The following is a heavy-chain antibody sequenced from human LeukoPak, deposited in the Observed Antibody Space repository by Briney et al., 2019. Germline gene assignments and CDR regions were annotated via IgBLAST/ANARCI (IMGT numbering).Heavy chain of an antibody. CDR2: INPNSGGT. CDR3: ARVSALRYFDWPPDYDY. D-gene: IGHD3-9*01. CDR1: GYTFTSYD. J-gene: IGHJ4*02. V-gene: IGHV1-2*02. Sequence: GASVKVSCKASGYTFTSYDINWVRQAPGQGLEWMGWINPNSGGTNYAQKFQGRVTMTRDTSISTAYMELSRLRSDDTAVYYCARVSALRYFDWPPDYDYWGQGTLVTVSS.